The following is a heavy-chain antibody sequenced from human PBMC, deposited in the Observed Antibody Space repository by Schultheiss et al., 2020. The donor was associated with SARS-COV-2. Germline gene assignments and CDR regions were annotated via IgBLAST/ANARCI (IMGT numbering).Heavy chain of an antibody. CDR2: IYYSGST. D-gene: IGHD6-6*01. J-gene: IGHJ4*02. CDR3: AKGAEKFAAARHDY. V-gene: IGHV4-59*12. CDR1: GGSISSYY. Sequence: SETLSLTCTVSGGSISSYYWSWIRQPPGKGLEWIGYIYYSGSTNYNPSLKSRVTISVDTSKNQFSLKLSSVTAADTAVYYCAKGAEKFAAARHDYWGQGTLVTVSS.